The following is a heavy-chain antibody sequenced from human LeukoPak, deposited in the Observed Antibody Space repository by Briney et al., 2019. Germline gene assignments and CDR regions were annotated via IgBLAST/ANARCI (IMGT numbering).Heavy chain of an antibody. V-gene: IGHV3-30-3*01. CDR2: ISDDGSTK. CDR1: GFTFSTYA. Sequence: PGGSLRLPCAASGFTFSTYAIHWVRQAPGKGLEWVAVISDDGSTKYYADSVKGRFTISRDNSKYMLYLQMNSLRSEDSAVYYCARDLIAVTGTGFWFDPRGQGTLVTVSS. J-gene: IGHJ5*02. CDR3: ARDLIAVTGTGFWFDP. D-gene: IGHD6-19*01.